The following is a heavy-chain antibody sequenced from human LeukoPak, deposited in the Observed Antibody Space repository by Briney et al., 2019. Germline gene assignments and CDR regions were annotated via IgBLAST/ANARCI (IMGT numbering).Heavy chain of an antibody. CDR1: GGSFSGYY. D-gene: IGHD5-18*01. J-gene: IGHJ4*02. CDR3: ARDIGYPDY. CDR2: INHSGST. V-gene: IGHV4-34*01. Sequence: PSKTLSLTCAVYGGSFSGYYWSWIRQPPGKGLEWIGEINHSGSTNYNPSLKSRVTISVDTSKNQFSLKLSSVTAADTAVYYCARDIGYPDYWGQGTLVTVSS.